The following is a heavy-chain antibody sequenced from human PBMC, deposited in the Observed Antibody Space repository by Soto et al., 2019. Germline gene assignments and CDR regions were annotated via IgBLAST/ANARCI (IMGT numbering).Heavy chain of an antibody. V-gene: IGHV4-34*01. CDR1: SGSFSVYY. CDR2: INHAGST. J-gene: IGHJ3*02. CDR3: ARDRTRRGACDI. Sequence: SETLSLTCAVYSGSFSVYYWNWIRQSPGKGLEWIGEINHAGSTNYNPSLKSLVTISVDTSKNEFSLKLSSVTAADTAVYFCARDRTRRGACDIWGQGTMVTVSS. D-gene: IGHD1-1*01.